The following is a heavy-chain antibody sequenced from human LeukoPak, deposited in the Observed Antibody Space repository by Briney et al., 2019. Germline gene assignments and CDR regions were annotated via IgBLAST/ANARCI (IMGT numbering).Heavy chain of an antibody. CDR3: ARENRGAFGY. D-gene: IGHD1-14*01. J-gene: IGHJ4*02. CDR1: GGSISSNY. V-gene: IGHV4-59*01. Sequence: SETLSLTCTVSGGSISSNYWSWIRQPPGKGLEWIGYIYYSGSTNYTPSLKSRVTISVDTSKNQFSLKLSSVTAADTAVYYCARENRGAFGYWGQGTLVTVSS. CDR2: IYYSGST.